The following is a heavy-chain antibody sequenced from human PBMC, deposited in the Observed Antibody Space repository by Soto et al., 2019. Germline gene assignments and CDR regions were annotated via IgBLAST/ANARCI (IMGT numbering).Heavy chain of an antibody. Sequence: LRLSCATSGFTFSSFDMDWVRQAPGKGLEWVSSIHRASTYIYYADSVRGRFTISRDNAKSSLYLQMNSLTVEDTAVYYCARRAVTTYHFFDYWGQGALVTVSS. D-gene: IGHD4-17*01. CDR3: ARRAVTTYHFFDY. CDR2: IHRASTYI. V-gene: IGHV3-21*06. CDR1: GFTFSSFD. J-gene: IGHJ4*02.